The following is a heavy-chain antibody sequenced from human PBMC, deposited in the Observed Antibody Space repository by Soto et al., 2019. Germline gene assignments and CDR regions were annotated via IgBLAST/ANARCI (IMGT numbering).Heavy chain of an antibody. J-gene: IGHJ4*02. D-gene: IGHD3-3*01. CDR1: GFTFSNAW. V-gene: IGHV3-15*01. CDR3: TTYLKIFGDFQGY. Sequence: PVGSLRLSCATSGFTFSNAWMTWVRQAPGKGLEWVGRIKSKADGGTIDYAASVKGRLTISRDDSENTLFLQMNSLKTEDTAVYYCTTYLKIFGDFQGYWGQGTVVTVSS. CDR2: IKSKADGGTI.